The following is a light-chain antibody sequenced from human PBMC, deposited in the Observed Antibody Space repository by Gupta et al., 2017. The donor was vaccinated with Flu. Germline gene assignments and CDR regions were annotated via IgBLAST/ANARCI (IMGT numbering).Light chain of an antibody. J-gene: IGKJ4*01. Sequence: ATLSVAPGGRATLSCRASQSVSSDLAWYQQKPGQAPRLLIYGASTRDTGIPARFNGSGAGTEFALTISSLQSEDFAVYYCQQYNNWPPLTFGGGTKVEI. V-gene: IGKV3-15*01. CDR1: QSVSSD. CDR2: GAS. CDR3: QQYNNWPPLT.